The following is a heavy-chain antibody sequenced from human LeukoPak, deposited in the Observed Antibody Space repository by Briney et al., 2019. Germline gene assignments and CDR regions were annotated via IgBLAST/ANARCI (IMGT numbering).Heavy chain of an antibody. D-gene: IGHD2-15*01. CDR3: ATDMVGYCSANGCYSEAY. CDR1: GYTFTGHY. J-gene: IGHJ4*02. CDR2: FDPENGDT. Sequence: ASVKVSCKASGYTFTGHYMHWVRQAPGKGLEWMGGFDPENGDTIYAQKFQGRVTMTQETSTDTAYMELSSLRSDDTAVYYCATDMVGYCSANGCYSEAYWGQGTLVTVSS. V-gene: IGHV1-24*01.